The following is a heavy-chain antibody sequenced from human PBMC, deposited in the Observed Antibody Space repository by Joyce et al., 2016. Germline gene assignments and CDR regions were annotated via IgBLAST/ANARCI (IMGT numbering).Heavy chain of an antibody. CDR2: IVPMFGTT. D-gene: IGHD1-26*01. CDR3: AIGTGSYLGDY. CDR1: GDSFSAYV. Sequence: QVLLVQSGTEVKEPGSSVKVSCKASGDSFSAYVVIWVRQALGQGLEWVEGIVPMFGTTNYAQNVQGRLTITADESTTTADMELTNLGSEDTAIYYWAIGTGSYLGDYWGQGTLVSV. J-gene: IGHJ4*02. V-gene: IGHV1-69*01.